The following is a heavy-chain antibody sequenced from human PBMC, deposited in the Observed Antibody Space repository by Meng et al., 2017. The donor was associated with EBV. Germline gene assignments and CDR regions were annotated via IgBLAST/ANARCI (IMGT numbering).Heavy chain of an antibody. CDR1: GYTFTSYA. V-gene: IGHV1-3*01. J-gene: IGHJ4*02. CDR2: INAGNGNT. Sequence: QVKFVQSGAEVKKPWDSVKFACKDSGYTFTSYAMHWVRQAPGQRLEWMGWINAGNGNTKYSQKFQGRVTITRDTSASTAYMELSSLRSEDTAVYYCARSGATIFGVVIPTYYFDYWGQGTLVTVSS. CDR3: ARSGATIFGVVIPTYYFDY. D-gene: IGHD3-3*01.